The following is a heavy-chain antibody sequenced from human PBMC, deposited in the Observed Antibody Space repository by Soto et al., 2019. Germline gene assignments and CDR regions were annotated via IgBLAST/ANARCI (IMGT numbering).Heavy chain of an antibody. CDR3: AKDAARTSGWHYFDF. V-gene: IGHV3-23*01. CDR1: GFTFRTYA. J-gene: IGHJ4*02. CDR2: MSNSGDET. D-gene: IGHD6-19*01. Sequence: EVQLLESGGGLIQPGGSLRLSCAASGFTFRTYAMGWVRQAPGKGLEWVSVMSNSGDETYYADSVKGRFTISRDNFQNTLYLQLSSLRAEDTAVYYCAKDAARTSGWHYFDFWGQGTLVTVSS.